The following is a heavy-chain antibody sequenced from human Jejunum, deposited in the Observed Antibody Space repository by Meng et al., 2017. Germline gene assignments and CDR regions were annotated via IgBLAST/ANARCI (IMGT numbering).Heavy chain of an antibody. CDR1: GYTFTSYG. J-gene: IGHJ4*02. CDR3: ARDGVSFTMVRGGRY. CDR2: ISTYNGNT. D-gene: IGHD3-10*01. V-gene: IGHV1-18*01. Sequence: QVQLGHAGARGKKPGASVKVSCKTSGYTFTSYGISWVRQAPGQGLEWMGWISTYNGNTNYAQKLQGRVTMTTDTSTSTAYMELRSLRSDDTAVYYCARDGVSFTMVRGGRYWGQGTLVTVSS.